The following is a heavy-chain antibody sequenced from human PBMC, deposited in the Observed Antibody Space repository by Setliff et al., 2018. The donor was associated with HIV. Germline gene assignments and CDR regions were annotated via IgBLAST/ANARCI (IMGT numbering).Heavy chain of an antibody. V-gene: IGHV4-4*07. D-gene: IGHD3-10*01. CDR1: GGSISYYH. J-gene: IGHJ4*02. CDR3: ARSIYGSGSYPLDY. CDR2: TYYTGFT. Sequence: SETLSLTCSVSGGSISYYHWSWIRQPAGKGLEWIGRTYYTGFTDYNPSLKSRLTMSVDTSKNQFSLKLSSVTAADTAVYFCARSIYGSGSYPLDYWGQGILVTVSS.